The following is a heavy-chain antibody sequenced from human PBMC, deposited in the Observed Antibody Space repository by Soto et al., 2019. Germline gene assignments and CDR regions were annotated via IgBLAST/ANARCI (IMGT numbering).Heavy chain of an antibody. CDR3: ARGLNGIAVAGNDDAFDI. Sequence: QVQLQESGPGLVKPSQTLSLTCTVSGGSISSGGYYWSWIRQHPGKGLEWIGYIYYSGSTYYNPSLKSRVTISVDTSKNQFSLKLSSVTAAATAVYYCARGLNGIAVAGNDDAFDIWGQGTMVTVSS. D-gene: IGHD6-19*01. J-gene: IGHJ3*02. V-gene: IGHV4-31*03. CDR1: GGSISSGGYY. CDR2: IYYSGST.